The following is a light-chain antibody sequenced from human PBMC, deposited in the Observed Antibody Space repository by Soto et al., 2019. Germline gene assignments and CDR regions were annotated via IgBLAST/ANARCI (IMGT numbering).Light chain of an antibody. CDR1: ALPKQY. V-gene: IGLV3-25*03. CDR3: QSADSSGTYRGV. J-gene: IGLJ2*01. Sequence: SYELTQPPSVSVSPGQTARITCSGDALPKQYAYWYQQKSGQAPVLVIYKDSERPSGIPERFSGSSSGTTVTLTISGVQAEDEADYYCQSADSSGTYRGVFGGGTKLTVL. CDR2: KDS.